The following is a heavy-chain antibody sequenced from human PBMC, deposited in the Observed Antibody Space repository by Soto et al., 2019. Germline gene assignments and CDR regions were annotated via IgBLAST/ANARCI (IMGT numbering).Heavy chain of an antibody. CDR3: AHIDPEIVTVGGHGGFDY. CDR2: IYWDDDK. Sequence: QITLKESGPTLVRPPQTLTLTCTFSGFSLTSGVGVGWIRQPPRKALEWLALIYWDDDKRYSPSLKNRLTITKDTSTNQVVLTMTNVGPVDTATYFCAHIDPEIVTVGGHGGFDYWGQGTLVTVSS. J-gene: IGHJ4*02. CDR1: GFSLTSGVG. V-gene: IGHV2-5*02. D-gene: IGHD5-12*01.